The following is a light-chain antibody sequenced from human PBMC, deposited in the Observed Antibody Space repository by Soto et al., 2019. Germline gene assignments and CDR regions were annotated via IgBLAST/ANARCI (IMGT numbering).Light chain of an antibody. Sequence: LTQPASVSGAPGQSITISCTGTSSDVGGYNYVSWYQQHPGKAPKLMIYDVSNRPSGVSNRFSGSKSGNTASLTISGLQAEDEADYYCSSYTSSSFYVFGTGTKVTVL. J-gene: IGLJ1*01. CDR2: DVS. CDR3: SSYTSSSFYV. V-gene: IGLV2-14*01. CDR1: SSDVGGYNY.